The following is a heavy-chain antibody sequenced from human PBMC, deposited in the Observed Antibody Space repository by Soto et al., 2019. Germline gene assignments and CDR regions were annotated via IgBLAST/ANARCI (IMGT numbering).Heavy chain of an antibody. CDR3: ARRDYYDSSGYLGGFGYYFDY. V-gene: IGHV1-18*04. CDR2: ISAYNGNT. D-gene: IGHD3-22*01. Sequence: GASGEVSCKASGYTFTSYGISWVLRSRLQGLEWMGWISAYNGNTNYAQKLQGRVTMTTDTSTSTAYMELRSLRSDDTAVYYCARRDYYDSSGYLGGFGYYFDYWGQGTLVTVSS. J-gene: IGHJ4*02. CDR1: GYTFTSYG.